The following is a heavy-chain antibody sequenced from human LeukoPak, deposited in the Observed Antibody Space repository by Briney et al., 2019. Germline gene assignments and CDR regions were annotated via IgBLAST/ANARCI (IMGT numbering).Heavy chain of an antibody. CDR3: ARDPGAVATKPGNWFDP. J-gene: IGHJ5*02. CDR2: INHSGST. D-gene: IGHD6-19*01. CDR1: GGSFSGYY. V-gene: IGHV4-34*01. Sequence: SETLSLTCTVYGGSFSGYYWSWIRQPPGKGLEWIGEINHSGSTNYNPSLKSRVPIPVDTSKNQFSLKLSAVTAADTAVYYCARDPGAVATKPGNWFDPWGQGTLVTVSS.